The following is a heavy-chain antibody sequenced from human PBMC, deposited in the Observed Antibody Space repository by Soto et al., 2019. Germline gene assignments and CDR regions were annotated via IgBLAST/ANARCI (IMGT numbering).Heavy chain of an antibody. D-gene: IGHD6-13*01. V-gene: IGHV1-18*04. CDR3: AREVGLEAALDY. J-gene: IGHJ4*02. CDR2: ISAYNGNT. Sequence: AKICCKSCSYTLTISVVAWVRQTPGQGLEWMGWISAYNGNTDYAQKLQGRVTMTTDTSTSTAYMELRSLRSDDTAVYYCAREVGLEAALDYWGQGTLVTVSS. CDR1: SYTLTISV.